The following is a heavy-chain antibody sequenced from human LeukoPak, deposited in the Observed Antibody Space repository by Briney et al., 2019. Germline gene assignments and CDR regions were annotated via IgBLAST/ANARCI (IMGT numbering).Heavy chain of an antibody. J-gene: IGHJ4*02. Sequence: PSETLSLTCTVSGGSISSSTYLWGWIRPPPGEGLEAIGSIFYSGSTYYSPSLKSPVTVSVDTSNNQFSLRLSSVTAADTAVYFCARQGVIISYFDYWGQGALVTVSS. D-gene: IGHD3-10*01. CDR3: ARQGVIISYFDY. CDR2: IFYSGST. CDR1: GGSISSSTYL. V-gene: IGHV4-39*01.